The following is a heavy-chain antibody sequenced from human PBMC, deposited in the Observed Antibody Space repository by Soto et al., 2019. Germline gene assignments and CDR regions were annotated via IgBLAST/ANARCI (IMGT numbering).Heavy chain of an antibody. Sequence: GASVKVSCKASGCTFSTDAVRWVRQSPVHGLEWMGVIITIFNTANYAQNFQGRVTITADESTGTAYMELRSLRFENKSVYYCARSRRSNCACYNLSPGFDAWGPGTKVTVSS. D-gene: IGHD2-8*01. CDR2: IITIFNTA. CDR1: GCTFSTDA. V-gene: IGHV1-69*13. CDR3: ARSRRSNCACYNLSPGFDA. J-gene: IGHJ6*02.